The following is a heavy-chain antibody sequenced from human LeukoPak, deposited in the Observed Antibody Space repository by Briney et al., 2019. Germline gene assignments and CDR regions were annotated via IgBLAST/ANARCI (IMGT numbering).Heavy chain of an antibody. CDR2: ISGSGSTI. D-gene: IGHD3-10*01. J-gene: IGHJ5*02. CDR1: GFTFSSYE. V-gene: IGHV3-48*03. Sequence: GGSLRLSCAASGFTFSSYEMNWVRQAPGKGLEWVSYISGSGSTIYYADSVKGRFTISRDNAKNSLYLQMNSLRAEDTAVYYCARDRMPSSYRGLDPWGQGTLVIVSS. CDR3: ARDRMPSSYRGLDP.